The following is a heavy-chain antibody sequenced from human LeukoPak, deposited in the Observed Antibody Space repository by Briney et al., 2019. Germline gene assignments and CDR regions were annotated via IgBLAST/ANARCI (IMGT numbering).Heavy chain of an antibody. J-gene: IGHJ3*02. CDR2: IYYSGST. V-gene: IGHV4-59*01. CDR3: ARVWAVRKAFDI. CDR1: GGSISYYY. D-gene: IGHD3-16*01. Sequence: SETLSLTCTVSGGSISYYYWSWIRQPPGKGLELIGYIYYSGSTNYNPSLKSRVTISVDTSKNQFSLKLTSVTAADTSVYYCARVWAVRKAFDIWGQGTMVTLSS.